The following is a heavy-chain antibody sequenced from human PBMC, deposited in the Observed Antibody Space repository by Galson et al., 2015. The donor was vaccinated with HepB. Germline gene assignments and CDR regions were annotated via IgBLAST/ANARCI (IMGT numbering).Heavy chain of an antibody. CDR3: ARDRHLLLRQYPPELWN. Sequence: SVKVSCKASGYTFNNFAMHWVRQAPGQRLEWMGWINTGNGNRRYSQKFQGRLTISRDTSANTAYMELNSLTSEDTGVYYCARDRHLLLRQYPPELWNWGQGTLLSVSS. D-gene: IGHD2-15*01. V-gene: IGHV1-3*04. J-gene: IGHJ4*02. CDR1: GYTFNNFA. CDR2: INTGNGNR.